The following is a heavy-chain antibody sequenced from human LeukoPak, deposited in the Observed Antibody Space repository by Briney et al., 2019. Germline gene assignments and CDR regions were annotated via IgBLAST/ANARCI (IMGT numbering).Heavy chain of an antibody. CDR1: GFTFSSYA. J-gene: IGHJ6*02. CDR2: ISYDGSNK. Sequence: PGRSLRLSCAASGFTFSSYAMRWVRQAPGKGPEWVAVISYDGSNKYYADSVKGRFTISRDNSKNTLYLQMNSLRAEDTAVYYCARVWDDSIYYYYGMDVWGQGTTVTVSS. CDR3: ARVWDDSIYYYYGMDV. D-gene: IGHD1-1*01. V-gene: IGHV3-30-3*01.